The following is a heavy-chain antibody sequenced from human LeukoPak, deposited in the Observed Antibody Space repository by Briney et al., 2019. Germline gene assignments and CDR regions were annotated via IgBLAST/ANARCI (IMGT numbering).Heavy chain of an antibody. D-gene: IGHD2-2*01. V-gene: IGHV4-39*07. Sequence: SETLSLTCTVSGGSISSSSYYWGWIRQTPGEGLEWIATIYYSGTTYYNPSLKSRVTISVDTSKNQFSLKLSSVTAADTAVYYCARGLSDIVVVPAAMDWFDPWGQGTLVTVSS. CDR2: IYYSGTT. CDR3: ARGLSDIVVVPAAMDWFDP. CDR1: GGSISSSSYY. J-gene: IGHJ5*02.